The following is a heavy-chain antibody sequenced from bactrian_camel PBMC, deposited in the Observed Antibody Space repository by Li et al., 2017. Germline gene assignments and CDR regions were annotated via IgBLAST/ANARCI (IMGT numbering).Heavy chain of an antibody. CDR1: GFTFSSYG. V-gene: IGHV3S1*01. Sequence: HVQLVESGGGLVQPGGSLRLSCAASGFTFSSYGMSWVRQAPGKGLEWVSAISTDGTYYADSVKGRFTISRDNAKNTLYLQMNSLKSEDTALYYCVSVPNWSFYYGLDYWGKGTQVTVS. J-gene: IGHJ7*01. D-gene: IGHD1*01. CDR2: ISTDGT.